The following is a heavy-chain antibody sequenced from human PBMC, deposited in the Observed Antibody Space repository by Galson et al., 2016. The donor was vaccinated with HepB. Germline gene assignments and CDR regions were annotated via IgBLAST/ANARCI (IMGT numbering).Heavy chain of an antibody. CDR1: GDSITNVGRH. Sequence: ETLSLTCTVSGDSITNVGRHWGWFRQSPGMGLEYLGSIHSSGTSYYNPSLTSRITVSADTSRNQFFLSLTSVTAADTAIYYCVRLGSAAAVANRRGSVYRSQATRVTVSS. V-gene: IGHV4-39*01. D-gene: IGHD6-13*01. CDR2: IHSSGTS. CDR3: VRLGSAAAVANRRGSVY. J-gene: IGHJ4*02.